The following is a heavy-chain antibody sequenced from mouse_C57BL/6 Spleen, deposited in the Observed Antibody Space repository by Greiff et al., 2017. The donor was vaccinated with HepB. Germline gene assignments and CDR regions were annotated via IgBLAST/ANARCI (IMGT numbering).Heavy chain of an antibody. J-gene: IGHJ4*01. CDR1: GYTFTSYW. V-gene: IGHV1-52*01. Sequence: QVQLQQPGAELVRPGSSVKLSCKASGYTFTSYWMHWVKQRPIQGLEWIGNIDPSDSETHYNQKFKDKATLTVDKSSSTAYMQLSSLTSEDSAVYYWARGGGSSYEDAMDYWGQGTSVTVSS. D-gene: IGHD1-1*01. CDR2: IDPSDSET. CDR3: ARGGGSSYEDAMDY.